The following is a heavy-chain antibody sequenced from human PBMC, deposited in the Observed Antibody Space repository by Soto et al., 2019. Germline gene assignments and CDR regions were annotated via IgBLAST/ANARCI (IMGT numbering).Heavy chain of an antibody. CDR3: ARAQANYYDSSGYYYVGAFDI. Sequence: PSETLSLTCTFSCGSIISGGYYWSWIRQHPGKGLEWIGYIYYSGSTYYNPSLKSRVTISVDTSKNQFSLKLSSVTAADTAVYYCARAQANYYDSSGYYYVGAFDIWGQGTMVTVSS. CDR2: IYYSGST. V-gene: IGHV4-31*03. CDR1: CGSIISGGYY. J-gene: IGHJ3*02. D-gene: IGHD3-22*01.